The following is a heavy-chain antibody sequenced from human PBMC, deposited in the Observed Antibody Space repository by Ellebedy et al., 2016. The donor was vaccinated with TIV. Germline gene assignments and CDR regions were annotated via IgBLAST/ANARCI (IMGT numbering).Heavy chain of an antibody. CDR3: AKSKTTYIVGADPFES. D-gene: IGHD1-26*01. CDR1: GFTFSAFT. V-gene: IGHV3-30*18. CDR2: ISFDGSEK. J-gene: IGHJ4*02. Sequence: GESLKISCAASGFTFSAFTMHWVRQAPGKGLEWVALISFDGSEKYYVESVKGRFTISRDRSKNTLYLQLNSLTADDTAVYYCAKSKTTYIVGADPFESWGQGTLVTVSS.